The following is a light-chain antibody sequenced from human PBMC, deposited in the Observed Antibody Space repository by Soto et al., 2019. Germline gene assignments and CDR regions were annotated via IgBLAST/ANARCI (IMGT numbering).Light chain of an antibody. Sequence: QSVLTQPPSASGSPGQSVTISCTGTSSDVGGYDYVSWYQQHPGKAPKLMIYEVSKRPSGVPDRFSGSKSGNTASLTVSGIQAEDQADYYYSSYAGSNNWVFGGGTKLTVL. J-gene: IGLJ3*02. CDR1: SSDVGGYDY. V-gene: IGLV2-8*01. CDR3: SSYAGSNNWV. CDR2: EVS.